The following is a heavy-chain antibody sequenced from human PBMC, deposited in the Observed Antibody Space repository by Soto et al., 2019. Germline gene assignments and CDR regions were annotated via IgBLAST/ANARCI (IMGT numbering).Heavy chain of an antibody. CDR1: GYTFTSYD. D-gene: IGHD2-2*01. V-gene: IGHV1-8*01. CDR2: LNPNSGNT. CDR3: ARGTLVYCSSTSCYLSHRYYYYMDV. J-gene: IGHJ6*03. Sequence: ASVKVSCKASGYTFTSYDINWVRQATGQGLEWMGWLNPNSGNTGYAQKFQGRVTMTRNTSISTDYMELSSLRSEDTAVYYCARGTLVYCSSTSCYLSHRYYYYMDVWGKGTTVTVSS.